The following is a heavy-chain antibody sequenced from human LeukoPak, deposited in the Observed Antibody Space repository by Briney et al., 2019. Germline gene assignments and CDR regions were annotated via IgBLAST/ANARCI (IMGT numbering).Heavy chain of an antibody. J-gene: IGHJ4*02. CDR1: GFTFSSYA. Sequence: GRSLRLSCAASGFTFSSYAMHWVRQAPGKGLEWVAVISYDGSNKYYADSVKGRFTISRDNSKNTLYLQMNSLRAEDTAVYYCAKSLYSSGWKFDYWGQGTLVTVSS. V-gene: IGHV3-30-3*02. CDR3: AKSLYSSGWKFDY. D-gene: IGHD6-19*01. CDR2: ISYDGSNK.